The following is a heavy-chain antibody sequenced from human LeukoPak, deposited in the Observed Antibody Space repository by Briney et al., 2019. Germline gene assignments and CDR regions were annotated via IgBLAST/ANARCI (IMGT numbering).Heavy chain of an antibody. CDR1: GFTFSTYA. CDR2: IWYDGIDK. D-gene: IGHD1-26*01. Sequence: GGSLRLSCAASGFTFSTYAMHWVRQAPGKGLEWVAVIWYDGIDKYYADSVKGRFTISRDNSKNTLYLQMNSLRAEDTAVYYCAKDLGRYRNNYFDYWGQGTLVTVSS. J-gene: IGHJ4*02. CDR3: AKDLGRYRNNYFDY. V-gene: IGHV3-33*06.